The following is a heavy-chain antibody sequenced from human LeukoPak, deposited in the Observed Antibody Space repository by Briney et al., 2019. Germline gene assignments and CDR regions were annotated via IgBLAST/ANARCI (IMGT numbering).Heavy chain of an antibody. CDR2: ISSSSSYI. CDR3: ARDVTHGYYDSSGSVY. CDR1: GFTFSSYS. J-gene: IGHJ4*02. V-gene: IGHV3-21*01. D-gene: IGHD3-22*01. Sequence: PGGSLRLSCAASGFTFSSYSMNWVRQAPGKGLEWVSSISSSSSYIYYADSVKGRFTISRDNAKNSLYLQMNSLRAEDTAVYYCARDVTHGYYDSSGSVYWGQGTLVTVSS.